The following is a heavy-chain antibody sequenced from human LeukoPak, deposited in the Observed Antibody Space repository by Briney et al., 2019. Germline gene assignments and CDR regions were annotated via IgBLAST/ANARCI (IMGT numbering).Heavy chain of an antibody. J-gene: IGHJ4*02. Sequence: GGSLRLSCAASGFSFSSYAMSWVLQAPGKGLEWVSAISGSGGSTYYADSVKGRVTISRDNSKNALYLQMNSLRAEDTAVYYCAKGEQLVQFPFDYWGQGTLVTVSS. CDR3: AKGEQLVQFPFDY. CDR1: GFSFSSYA. V-gene: IGHV3-23*01. D-gene: IGHD6-13*01. CDR2: ISGSGGST.